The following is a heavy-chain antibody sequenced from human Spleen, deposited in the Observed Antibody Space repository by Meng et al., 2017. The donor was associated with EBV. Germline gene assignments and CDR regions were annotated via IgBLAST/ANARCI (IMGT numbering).Heavy chain of an antibody. V-gene: IGHV3-74*01. J-gene: IGHJ4*02. CDR3: ASGSSWYYFDF. CDR2: INSDGTYT. D-gene: IGHD6-13*01. CDR1: GFAVNSYW. Sequence: VRLGESGGGLVQPGGSLILSCAASGFAVNSYWMHWVRQVPGKGLVWVARINSDGTYTNYADSVKGRFTISRDSLRMNSLRAEDTAVYYCASGSSWYYFDFWGQGTLVTVSS.